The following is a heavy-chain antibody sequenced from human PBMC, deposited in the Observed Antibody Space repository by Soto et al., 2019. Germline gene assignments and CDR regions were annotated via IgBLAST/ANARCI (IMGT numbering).Heavy chain of an antibody. Sequence: EVQLVESGGGLVQPGGSLKLSCAASGFTFSGSTMLWVRQASGKGLEWVGRIRSRTNNYATAYAASVKGRVTISRDDSMNTAFLQLNSLKTEDTAVYYCATHSDDYSSSSPDSWGQGTLVTVSS. CDR1: GFTFSGST. CDR2: IRSRTNNYAT. D-gene: IGHD6-6*01. CDR3: ATHSDDYSSSSPDS. J-gene: IGHJ4*02. V-gene: IGHV3-73*02.